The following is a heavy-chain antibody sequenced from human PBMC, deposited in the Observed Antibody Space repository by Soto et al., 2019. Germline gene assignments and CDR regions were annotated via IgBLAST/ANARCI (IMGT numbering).Heavy chain of an antibody. CDR2: ISSAGSAT. V-gene: IGHV3-48*03. CDR3: VGASGVNPVDY. D-gene: IGHD3-10*01. CDR1: GFTFSSFE. Sequence: GGSLRLSCATSGFTFSSFEMNRVRQAPGKGLEWVSYISSAGSATFYADSVKGRFTISRDNAKNSLFLQMNSLSAEDTALYYCVGASGVNPVDYWGQGTLVTVSS. J-gene: IGHJ4*02.